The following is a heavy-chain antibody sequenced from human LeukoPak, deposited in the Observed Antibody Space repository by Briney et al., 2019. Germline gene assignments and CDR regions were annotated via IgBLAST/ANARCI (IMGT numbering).Heavy chain of an antibody. CDR1: GESFSGYY. Sequence: PSETLSLTCGVYGESFSGYYWSWIRQPPGMGLEWIGEINHSGSTNFHPSLNSRVSMSVDTSKNQFSLKLNSVTAADTAIYYCARGGLRFLEWSFDYWDQGTLVTVSS. CDR3: ARGGLRFLEWSFDY. V-gene: IGHV4-34*01. D-gene: IGHD3-3*01. CDR2: INHSGST. J-gene: IGHJ4*02.